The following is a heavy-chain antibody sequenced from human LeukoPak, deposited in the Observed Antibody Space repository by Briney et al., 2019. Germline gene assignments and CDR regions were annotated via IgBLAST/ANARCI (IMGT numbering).Heavy chain of an antibody. V-gene: IGHV3-53*01. D-gene: IGHD4/OR15-4a*01. CDR3: ARRAGAYSHPYDY. J-gene: IGHJ4*02. CDR1: GFTVSSNS. Sequence: PGGSLRLSCTVSGFTVSSNSMSWVRQAPGKGLEWVSFIYSGTIHYSDSVKGRFTISRDNSKNTLYLQMNSLRAEDTAVYYCARRAGAYSHPYDYRGQGTLVTVSS. CDR2: IYSGTI.